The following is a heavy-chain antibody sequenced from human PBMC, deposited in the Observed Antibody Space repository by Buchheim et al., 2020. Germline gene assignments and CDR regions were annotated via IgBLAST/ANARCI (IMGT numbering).Heavy chain of an antibody. CDR2: ISYDGSNK. CDR3: ARPLNTAMVGSPLDY. J-gene: IGHJ4*02. D-gene: IGHD5-18*01. V-gene: IGHV3-30*04. Sequence: QVQLVESGGGVVQPGRSLRLSCAASGFTFSSYAMHWVRQAPGKGLEWVAVISYDGSNKYYADPVKGRFTISRDTSKNTLYLQMNSLRAEDTAVYYCARPLNTAMVGSPLDYWGQGTL. CDR1: GFTFSSYA.